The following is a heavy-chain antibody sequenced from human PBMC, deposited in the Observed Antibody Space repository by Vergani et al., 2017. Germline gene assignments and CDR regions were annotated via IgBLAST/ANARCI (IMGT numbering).Heavy chain of an antibody. CDR2: IYSSGST. D-gene: IGHD3-10*01. CDR3: VRRNNVVRETDYFDY. Sequence: QVQLQESGPGLLKPSQTLSLTCSVAGDSISSGNYYWNWIRQPAGKGLEWMGRIYSSGSTSYNPSIKSRVTLSVDTSKNHFSLSLSSVTAADTAVYYCVRRNNVVRETDYFDYWGQGILVTVSS. V-gene: IGHV4-61*02. CDR1: GDSISSGNYY. J-gene: IGHJ4*02.